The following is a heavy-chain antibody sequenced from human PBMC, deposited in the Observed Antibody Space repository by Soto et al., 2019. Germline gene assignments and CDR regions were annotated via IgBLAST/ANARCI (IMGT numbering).Heavy chain of an antibody. V-gene: IGHV1-69*02. D-gene: IGHD3-10*01. J-gene: IGHJ5*02. CDR2: IIPILGIA. CDR3: ARGVGSGSYYNQYNWFDP. CDR1: GGTFSSYT. Sequence: VKVSCKASGGTFSSYTISWVRQAPGQGLEWMGRIIPILGIANYAQKFQGRVTITADKSTSTAYMELRSLRSDDTAVYYCARGVGSGSYYNQYNWFDPWGQGTLVTVSS.